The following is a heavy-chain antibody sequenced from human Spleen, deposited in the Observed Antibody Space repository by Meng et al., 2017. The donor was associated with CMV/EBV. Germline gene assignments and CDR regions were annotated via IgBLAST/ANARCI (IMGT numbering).Heavy chain of an antibody. V-gene: IGHV4-38-2*02. D-gene: IGHD2-15*01. CDR3: EGYCSGGSCYPRGGDRFDY. CDR2: IYHSGST. J-gene: IGHJ4*02. Sequence: GSLRLSCTFSGYSISSGYYWGWIRQPPGKGLEWIGSIYHSGSTYYNPSLKSRVTISVDTSKNQFSLKLSSVTAADTAVYSWEGYCSGGSCYPRGGDRFDYWGQGTLVTVSS. CDR1: GYSISSGYY.